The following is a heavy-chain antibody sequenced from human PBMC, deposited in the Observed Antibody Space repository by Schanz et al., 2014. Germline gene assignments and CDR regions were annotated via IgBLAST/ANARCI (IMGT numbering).Heavy chain of an antibody. D-gene: IGHD6-13*01. J-gene: IGHJ4*02. CDR3: ARDSGSSSWYPSDY. V-gene: IGHV3-30-3*01. CDR1: GFTFGGYA. Sequence: QVQLLESGGGVVQPGRSLRLSCAVSGFTFGGYALHWVCQAPGKGLEWVAVISYDGSTKYYADSVKGRFTISRDNAKNSLYLQMNSLRAEDTALYYCARDSGSSSWYPSDYWGQGTLVTVSS. CDR2: ISYDGSTK.